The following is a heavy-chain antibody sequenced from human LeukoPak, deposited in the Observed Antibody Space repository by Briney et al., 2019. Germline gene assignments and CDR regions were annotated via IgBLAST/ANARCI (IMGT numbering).Heavy chain of an antibody. CDR2: IYYSGST. CDR3: ARQSPTVVTPVNYFDY. D-gene: IGHD4-23*01. CDR1: GGSISSSSYY. V-gene: IGHV4-39*01. J-gene: IGHJ4*02. Sequence: SETLSLTCTVSGGSISSSSYYWGWLRQPPGKGLEWIGRIYYSGSTYYNPSPKSRVTISVDTSKNQFSLKLSSVTAADTAVYYCARQSPTVVTPVNYFDYWGQGTLVTVSS.